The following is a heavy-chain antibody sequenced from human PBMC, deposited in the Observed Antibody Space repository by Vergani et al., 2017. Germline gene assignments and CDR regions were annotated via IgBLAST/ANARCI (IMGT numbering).Heavy chain of an antibody. V-gene: IGHV1-2*02. CDR1: GYTFNGYY. D-gene: IGHD6-13*01. CDR3: ARGWSGYSTSWYFDF. CDR2: IDPNSDGT. Sequence: QVQLVQSGTEVKKPGASVKVSCKASGYTFNGYYIHWVRQAPGQGLEYMGWIDPNSDGTNYAQKFQGRVTMTRDTSISTAYMELSRLRSDDTAVYYCARGWSGYSTSWYFDFCGQGTLVTVSS. J-gene: IGHJ4*02.